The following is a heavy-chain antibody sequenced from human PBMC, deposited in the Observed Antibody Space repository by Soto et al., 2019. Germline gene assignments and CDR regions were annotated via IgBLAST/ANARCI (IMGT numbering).Heavy chain of an antibody. D-gene: IGHD5-12*01. V-gene: IGHV1-8*01. J-gene: IGHJ4*02. CDR3: AITACVERDGYIKPCPSFDY. Sequence: GASVKVSCKASGYTFTSYDINWVRQATGQGLEWMGWMNPNSGNTGYAQKFQGRVTMTRNTSISTAYMELSSLRSEDTAVYYCAITACVERDGYIKPCPSFDYWGQGTLVTVSS. CDR1: GYTFTSYD. CDR2: MNPNSGNT.